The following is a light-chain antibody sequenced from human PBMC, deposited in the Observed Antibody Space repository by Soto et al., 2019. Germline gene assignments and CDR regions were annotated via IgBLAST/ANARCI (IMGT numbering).Light chain of an antibody. V-gene: IGLV2-8*01. CDR1: SSDVGAYNY. CDR2: EVS. J-gene: IGLJ2*01. CDR3: SSYAGSSNFVV. Sequence: QSALTQPPSASGSPGQSVTISCTGTSSDVGAYNYVSWYQQHPGKAPKLMIYEVSKRPSGVPDRFSGSKSGNTASLSVSGLKAEDEAAYYCSSYAGSSNFVVFGGGTKLTVL.